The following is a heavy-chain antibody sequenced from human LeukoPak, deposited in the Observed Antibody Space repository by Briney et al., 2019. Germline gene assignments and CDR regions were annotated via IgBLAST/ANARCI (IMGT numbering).Heavy chain of an antibody. CDR1: GGSFSGYY. CDR3: ARHGVVVVPAALGAADYYYYYGMDV. V-gene: IGHV4-34*01. CDR2: INHSGST. Sequence: PSETLSLTCAVYGGSFSGYYWSWIRLPPGKGLEWIGEINHSGSTNYNPSLKSRVTISVDTSKNQFSLKLSSVTAADTAVYYCARHGVVVVPAALGAADYYYYYGMDVWGQGTTVTVSS. J-gene: IGHJ6*02. D-gene: IGHD2-2*01.